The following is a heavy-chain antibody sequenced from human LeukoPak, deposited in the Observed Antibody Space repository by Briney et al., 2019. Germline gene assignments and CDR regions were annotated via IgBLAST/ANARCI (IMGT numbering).Heavy chain of an antibody. V-gene: IGHV3-23*01. Sequence: GGSLRLSCAASGFIFSSYAMSWVRQAPGKGLEWVSAISGTGGSTYYADSVKGRFAISRDNSKNTLYLQMNSLRAEDTAIYYCAKGLAAAATIDYWGQEPWSPSPQ. D-gene: IGHD6-13*01. J-gene: IGHJ4*01. CDR3: AKGLAAAATIDY. CDR2: ISGTGGST. CDR1: GFIFSSYA.